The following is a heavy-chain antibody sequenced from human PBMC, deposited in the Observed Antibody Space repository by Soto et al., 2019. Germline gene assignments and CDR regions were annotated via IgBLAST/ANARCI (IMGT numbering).Heavy chain of an antibody. J-gene: IGHJ3*02. V-gene: IGHV4-34*01. Sequence: LSLTCAVYGGSFSGYYWNWIRHPPGKGLEWIGEINHSGGTNYNPSLKSRVTISVDTSKDQFSLKLSSVTAADTAVYYCAKALYNYDSSGYSGDHAFDIWGQGTMVTVSS. CDR2: INHSGGT. CDR3: AKALYNYDSSGYSGDHAFDI. CDR1: GGSFSGYY. D-gene: IGHD3-22*01.